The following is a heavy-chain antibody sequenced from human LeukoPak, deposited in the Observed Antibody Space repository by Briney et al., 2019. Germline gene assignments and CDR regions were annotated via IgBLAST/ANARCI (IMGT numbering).Heavy chain of an antibody. Sequence: GGSLRLSCVASGFTFSSYWMTWVRQAPGKGLEWVSAIGGSGSIIYYADSVKGRFTISRDNSKNTLYLQMNSLRAEDTAVYYCAREEVFSFDYWGQGILVTVSS. CDR3: AREEVFSFDY. CDR2: IGGSGSII. J-gene: IGHJ4*02. CDR1: GFTFSSYW. V-gene: IGHV3-23*01.